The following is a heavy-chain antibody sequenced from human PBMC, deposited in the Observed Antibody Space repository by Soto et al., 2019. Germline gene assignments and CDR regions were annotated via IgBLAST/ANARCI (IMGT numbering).Heavy chain of an antibody. J-gene: IGHJ4*02. V-gene: IGHV1-69*13. D-gene: IGHD3-22*01. Sequence: SVKVSCKASGGTFSSYAISWVRQAPGQGLEWMGGIIPIFGTANYAQKFQGRVTITADESTSTAYMELSSLRSEDTAVYYCARGAMGLSGRDSSGYYYPPDYWGQGTLVTVSS. CDR3: ARGAMGLSGRDSSGYYYPPDY. CDR2: IIPIFGTA. CDR1: GGTFSSYA.